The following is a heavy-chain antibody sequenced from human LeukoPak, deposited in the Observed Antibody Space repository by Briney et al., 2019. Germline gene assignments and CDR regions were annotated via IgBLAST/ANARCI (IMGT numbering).Heavy chain of an antibody. CDR1: GYTFTGYY. D-gene: IGHD6-13*01. J-gene: IGHJ3*02. Sequence: SVKVSCKASGYTFTGYYMHWVRQAPGQGLEWMGRIIPILGIANYAQKFQGRVTITADKSTSTAYMELSSLRSEDTAVYYCASMATSSIAATGAFDIWGQGTMVTVSS. CDR2: IIPILGIA. CDR3: ASMATSSIAATGAFDI. V-gene: IGHV1-69*02.